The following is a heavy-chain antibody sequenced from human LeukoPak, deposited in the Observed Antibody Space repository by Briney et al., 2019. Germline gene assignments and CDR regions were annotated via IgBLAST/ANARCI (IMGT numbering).Heavy chain of an antibody. V-gene: IGHV4-59*01. D-gene: IGHD3-16*01. J-gene: IGHJ4*02. CDR2: IHYSGTT. CDR1: GDSINNYF. CDR3: ARDSRGGGPDFDY. Sequence: SETLSLTCTVSGDSINNYFWAWIRQPPGKGLEWIGYIHYSGTTYYNPSLKSRVTISVDSSRTQFSLKLSSMTAADTAVYYCARDSRGGGPDFDYWGQGTLVTVSS.